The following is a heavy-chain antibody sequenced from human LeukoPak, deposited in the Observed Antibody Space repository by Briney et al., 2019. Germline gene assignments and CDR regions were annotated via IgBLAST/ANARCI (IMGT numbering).Heavy chain of an antibody. CDR3: ARDYGDPYYFDY. V-gene: IGHV3-21*01. D-gene: IGHD4-17*01. Sequence: GGSLRLSCAPSGFIFSSYSMNWVRQAPGKGLGWVSSISSSSSYIYYADSVKGRFTISRDNAKNSLYLHMNSLRAEDTAVYYCARDYGDPYYFDYWGQGTLVTVSS. CDR2: ISSSSSYI. CDR1: GFIFSSYS. J-gene: IGHJ4*02.